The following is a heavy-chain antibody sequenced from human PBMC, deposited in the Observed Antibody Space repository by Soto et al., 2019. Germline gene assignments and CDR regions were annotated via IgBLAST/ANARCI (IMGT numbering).Heavy chain of an antibody. V-gene: IGHV3-74*01. Sequence: PGGSLRLSCAASGFAFSTKRMHWVRQGPGKGLVWVSRINIDGTTTNYADSVKGRFTISRDNAKNMLYLQMDSLRAEDTAVYYCARIPYSDTDPCPWGQGTLVTVSS. CDR2: INIDGTTT. D-gene: IGHD1-26*01. CDR3: ARIPYSDTDPCP. CDR1: GFAFSTKR. J-gene: IGHJ5*02.